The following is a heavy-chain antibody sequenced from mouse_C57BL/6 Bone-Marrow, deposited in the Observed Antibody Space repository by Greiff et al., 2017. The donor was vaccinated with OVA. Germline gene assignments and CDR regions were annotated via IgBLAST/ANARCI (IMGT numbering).Heavy chain of an antibody. J-gene: IGHJ1*03. CDR3: ARRDYGSSWGYFDV. V-gene: IGHV5-12*01. D-gene: IGHD1-1*01. CDR1: GFTFSDYY. Sequence: DVKLVESGGGLVQPGGSLKLSCAASGFTFSDYYMYWVRQTPEKRLEWVAYISNGGGSTYYPDTVKGRFTISRDNAKNTLYLQMSRLKSEDTAMYYCARRDYGSSWGYFDVWGTGTTVTVSS. CDR2: ISNGGGST.